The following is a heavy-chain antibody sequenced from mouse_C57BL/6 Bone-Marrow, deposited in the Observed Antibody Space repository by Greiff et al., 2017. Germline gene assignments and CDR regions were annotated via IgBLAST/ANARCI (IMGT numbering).Heavy chain of an antibody. CDR2: IDPEDGET. Sequence: VQLQQSGAELVKPGASVKLSCTASGFNITDYYMHWVKQRPEQGLEWIGRIDPEDGETKYAPKFQGKATLTVDTSSNPAYLQLRSLTSEDTAVYYCARGYGSSPFAYWGQGTLVTVSA. J-gene: IGHJ3*01. CDR1: GFNITDYY. D-gene: IGHD1-1*01. V-gene: IGHV14-2*01. CDR3: ARGYGSSPFAY.